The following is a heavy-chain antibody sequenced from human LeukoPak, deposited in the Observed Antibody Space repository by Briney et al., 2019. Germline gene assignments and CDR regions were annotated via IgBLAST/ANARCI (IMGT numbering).Heavy chain of an antibody. CDR1: GYSITSGYY. CDR2: IYYSGST. Sequence: SETLSLTCTVSGYSITSGYYWGWIRQPPGKGLEWIGSIYYSGSTYYNPSLKSRVTISVDTSKNQFSLKLSSVTAADTAVYYCARHIYVWGSYRSSPNFDYWGQGTLVTVSS. CDR3: ARHIYVWGSYRSSPNFDY. V-gene: IGHV4-38-2*02. J-gene: IGHJ4*02. D-gene: IGHD3-16*02.